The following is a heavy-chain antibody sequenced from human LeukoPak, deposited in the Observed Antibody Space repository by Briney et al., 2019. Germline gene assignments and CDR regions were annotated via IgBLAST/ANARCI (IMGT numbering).Heavy chain of an antibody. Sequence: PSETLSLTCAVYGGSFSGYYWSWIRQPPGKGLEWIGEINHSGSTNYNPSLKSRVTISVDTSKNQFSLKLSSVTAADAAVYYCARGHCGESYNWFDPWGQGTLVTVSS. V-gene: IGHV4-34*01. CDR2: INHSGST. J-gene: IGHJ5*02. D-gene: IGHD2-21*02. CDR3: ARGHCGESYNWFDP. CDR1: GGSFSGYY.